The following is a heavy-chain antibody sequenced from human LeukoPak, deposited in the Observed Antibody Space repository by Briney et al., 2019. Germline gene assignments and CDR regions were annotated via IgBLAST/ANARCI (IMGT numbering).Heavy chain of an antibody. CDR1: GGTFGSYA. J-gene: IGHJ5*02. V-gene: IGHV1-69*01. D-gene: IGHD1-7*01. CDR3: ARESEYNWNYRWFDP. Sequence: ASVKVSCKASGGTFGSYAISWVRQAPGQGLEWMGGIIPIFGTANYAQKFQGRVTITADESTSTAYMELSSLRSEDTAVYYCARESEYNWNYRWFDPWGQGTLVTVSS. CDR2: IIPIFGTA.